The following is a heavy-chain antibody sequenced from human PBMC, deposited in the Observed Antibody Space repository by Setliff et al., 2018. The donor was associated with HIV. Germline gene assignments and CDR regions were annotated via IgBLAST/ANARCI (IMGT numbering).Heavy chain of an antibody. CDR1: GGSISRYY. D-gene: IGHD3-16*01. CDR3: VNPSGAMGDFDS. J-gene: IGHJ4*02. Sequence: SETLSLTCTVSGGSISRYYWSWIRQPAGKGLEWIGRIYPSGNINYNPSLKSRLTMSIDTSKNQFSLQLTSVTAADTAVYYCVNPSGAMGDFDSWGQGTPGTVSS. CDR2: IYPSGNI. V-gene: IGHV4-4*07.